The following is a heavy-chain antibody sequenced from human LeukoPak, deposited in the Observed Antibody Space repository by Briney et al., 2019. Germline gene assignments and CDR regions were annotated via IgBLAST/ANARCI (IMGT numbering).Heavy chain of an antibody. CDR3: ARVPSDY. V-gene: IGHV3-21*06. CDR1: GFTFSSYS. J-gene: IGHJ4*02. CDR2: ISSSSGYV. Sequence: GGSLRLSCAASGFTFSSYSMNWVRQAPGKGLEWVSSISSSSGYVYYADSVKGRFTISRDNAKNSLYLQMNSLRAEDTAVYYCARVPSDYWGQGTLVTVSS.